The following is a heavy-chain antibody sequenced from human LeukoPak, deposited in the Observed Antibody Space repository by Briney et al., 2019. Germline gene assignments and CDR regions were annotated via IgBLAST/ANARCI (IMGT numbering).Heavy chain of an antibody. CDR2: IEQNGGEK. J-gene: IGHJ5*02. D-gene: IGHD5-24*01. CDR1: GFIFSHYW. CDR3: ARDDGWLQLYH. Sequence: GGSLRLSCATSGFIFSHYWMTWVRQAPGRGLEWVANIEQNGGEKYYVDSVKGRFTISRDNAKNSLYLQMDSLRAEDTAVYYCARDDGWLQLYHWGQGALVTVSS. V-gene: IGHV3-7*05.